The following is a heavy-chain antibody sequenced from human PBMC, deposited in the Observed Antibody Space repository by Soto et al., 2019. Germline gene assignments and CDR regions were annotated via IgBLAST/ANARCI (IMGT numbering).Heavy chain of an antibody. V-gene: IGHV4-34*01. CDR2: INYSGNT. CDR1: DGSFGGYY. CDR3: ARHHVRGRTIVGAAEY. D-gene: IGHD1-26*01. J-gene: IGHJ4*02. Sequence: QVQLQQWGAGLLKPSETLSLTCAVYDGSFGGYYWSWIRQPPGKGLEWIGEINYSGNTNYNPSLKSRVSISVDTSKNQLFLNMSSVTAADTAMYYCARHHVRGRTIVGAAEYWGQGTLVTVSS.